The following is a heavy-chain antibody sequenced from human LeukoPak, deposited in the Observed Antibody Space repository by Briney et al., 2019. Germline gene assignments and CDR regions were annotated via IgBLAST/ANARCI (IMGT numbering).Heavy chain of an antibody. D-gene: IGHD2-15*01. J-gene: IGHJ4*02. V-gene: IGHV3-23*01. CDR1: GFTFSSYA. Sequence: GGSLRLSCAASGFTFSSYAMSWVRQASGKGLEWVSAISGSGGSTYYADSVKGRFTISRDNSKNTLYLQMNSLRAEDTAVYYCAKADIVVVVAAIRFDYWGQGTLVTVSS. CDR2: ISGSGGST. CDR3: AKADIVVVVAAIRFDY.